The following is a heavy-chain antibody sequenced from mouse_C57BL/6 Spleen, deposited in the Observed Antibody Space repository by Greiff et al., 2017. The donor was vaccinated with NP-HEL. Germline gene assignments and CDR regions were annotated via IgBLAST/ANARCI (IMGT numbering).Heavy chain of an antibody. CDR1: GYTFTSYW. Sequence: VQLQQSGTVLARPGASVKMSCKTSGYTFTSYWMHWVKQRPGQGLEWIGAIYPGNSDTSYNQKCKGKAKMTAVKSASTAYMELSSLTNEDSAVYYCTRDYYGSSPFAYWGQGTLVTGSA. D-gene: IGHD1-1*01. V-gene: IGHV1-5*01. J-gene: IGHJ3*01. CDR3: TRDYYGSSPFAY. CDR2: IYPGNSDT.